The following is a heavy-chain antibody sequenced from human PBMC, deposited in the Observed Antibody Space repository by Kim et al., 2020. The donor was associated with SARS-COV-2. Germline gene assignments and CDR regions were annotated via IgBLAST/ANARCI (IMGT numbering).Heavy chain of an antibody. Sequence: ADSVKGRFTIPREKSKNPLYLQMNDLRAEDTAVYYCARRLRWGPFDIWGQGTMVTVSS. J-gene: IGHJ3*02. V-gene: IGHV3-23*01. CDR3: ARRLRWGPFDI. D-gene: IGHD4-17*01.